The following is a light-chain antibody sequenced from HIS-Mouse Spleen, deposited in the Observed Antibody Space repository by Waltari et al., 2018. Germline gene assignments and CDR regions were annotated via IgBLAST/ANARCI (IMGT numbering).Light chain of an antibody. CDR3: AAWDDSLNGWV. V-gene: IGLV1-44*01. J-gene: IGLJ3*02. CDR1: SSNIGSNT. CDR2: SNS. Sequence: QSVLTQPPSASGTPGQRVTISCSGSSSNIGSNTVNWYQQLPGTAPKLLIYSNSRRPSGGPDRFSGSKSGTSASRAISGLQAEDEADYYCAAWDDSLNGWVFGGGTKLTVL.